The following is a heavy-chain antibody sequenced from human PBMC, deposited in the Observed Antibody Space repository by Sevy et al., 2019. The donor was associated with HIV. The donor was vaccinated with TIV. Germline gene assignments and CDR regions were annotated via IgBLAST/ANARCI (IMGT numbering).Heavy chain of an antibody. CDR2: INTNTGNP. CDR3: ARKSTTPDY. Sequence: ASVKVSCKASGYTFTSYSINWVRQAPGQWLEWMGWINTNTGNPTYAQGFTGRFVFSLDTSVSTAYLQISNLKAEDTAVYYCARKSTTPDYWGQGTLVTVSS. CDR1: GYTFTSYS. V-gene: IGHV7-4-1*02. J-gene: IGHJ4*02.